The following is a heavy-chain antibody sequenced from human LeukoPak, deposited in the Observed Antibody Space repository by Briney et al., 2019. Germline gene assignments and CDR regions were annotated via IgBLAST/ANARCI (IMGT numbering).Heavy chain of an antibody. D-gene: IGHD7-27*01. CDR2: IYYTGST. CDR3: ARRLGNRLLDY. Sequence: SETLSLTCTVSGGSISSYYWNWIRQPPGNGLESFGYIYYTGSTNYNPSLNSRVSISVDTSKNQCSLNLSSVTAADTAVYYCARRLGNRLLDYWGQGTLVTVSS. CDR1: GGSISSYY. J-gene: IGHJ4*02. V-gene: IGHV4-59*08.